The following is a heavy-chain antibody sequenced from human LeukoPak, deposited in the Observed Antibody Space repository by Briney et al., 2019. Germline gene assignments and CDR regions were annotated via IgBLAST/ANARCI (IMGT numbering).Heavy chain of an antibody. D-gene: IGHD3-3*01. J-gene: IGHJ4*02. CDR2: FYSGGST. V-gene: IGHV3-53*01. CDR3: ARMERFLEWSFDY. Sequence: PGGSLRLSCAASGFTVSSNYMSWVRQAPGKGLEWDSVFYSGGSTYYADSVNGRFTISRGNSKNTLYLQMNSLRAEDTAVYYCARMERFLEWSFDYWGQGTLVTVSS. CDR1: GFTVSSNY.